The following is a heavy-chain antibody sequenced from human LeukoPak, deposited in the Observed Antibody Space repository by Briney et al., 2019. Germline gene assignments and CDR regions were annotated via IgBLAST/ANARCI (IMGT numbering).Heavy chain of an antibody. Sequence: SETLSLTCSVSGGSMSSYYWSWIRQSPGKGLEWIGYIYHSGSTDYNSSLKSRVTISEDTSKKQFSLKVSSVTAADTAVYYCARGGGSDSSGYPDYWGQGTLVTASS. CDR2: IYHSGST. J-gene: IGHJ4*02. CDR3: ARGGGSDSSGYPDY. CDR1: GGSMSSYY. V-gene: IGHV4-59*01. D-gene: IGHD3-22*01.